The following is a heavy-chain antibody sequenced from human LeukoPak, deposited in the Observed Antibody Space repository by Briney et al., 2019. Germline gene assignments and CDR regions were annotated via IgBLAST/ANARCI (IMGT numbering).Heavy chain of an antibody. CDR2: IYSSGST. D-gene: IGHD3-3*01. CDR1: GGSISGYY. J-gene: IGHJ5*02. CDR3: ARGGYYDFWSGLNWFDP. V-gene: IGHV4-4*07. Sequence: SETLSLTCTVSGGSISGYYWSWFRQSVGKGLEWIGRIYSSGSTNYSPSLQSRVTISVDTSKNQFSLKLSSVTAADTAVYYCARGGYYDFWSGLNWFDPWGQGTLVTVSS.